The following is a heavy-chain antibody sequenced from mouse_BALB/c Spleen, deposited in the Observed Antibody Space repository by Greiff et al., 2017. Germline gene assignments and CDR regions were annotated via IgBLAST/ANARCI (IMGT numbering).Heavy chain of an antibody. Sequence: EVQGVESGGDLVKPGGSLKLSCAASGFTFSSYGMSWVRQTPDKRLEWVATISSGGSYTYYPDSVKGRFTISRDNAKNTLYLQMSSLKSEDTAMYYCARQITTATDWYFDVWGAGTTVTVSS. V-gene: IGHV5-6*01. CDR2: ISSGGSYT. CDR1: GFTFSSYG. CDR3: ARQITTATDWYFDV. D-gene: IGHD1-2*01. J-gene: IGHJ1*01.